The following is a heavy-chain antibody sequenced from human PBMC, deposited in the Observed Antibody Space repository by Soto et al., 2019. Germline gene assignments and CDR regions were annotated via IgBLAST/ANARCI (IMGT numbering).Heavy chain of an antibody. CDR2: ISGSGGST. CDR3: AKALARLDYGDYSPSEY. Sequence: PGGSLRLSCAASGFTFSSYAMSWVRQAPGKGLEWVSAISGSGGSTYYADSVKGRFTISRDNSKNTLYLQMNSLRAEDTAVYYCAKALARLDYGDYSPSEYWRQGTLVIASS. D-gene: IGHD4-17*01. J-gene: IGHJ4*02. CDR1: GFTFSSYA. V-gene: IGHV3-23*01.